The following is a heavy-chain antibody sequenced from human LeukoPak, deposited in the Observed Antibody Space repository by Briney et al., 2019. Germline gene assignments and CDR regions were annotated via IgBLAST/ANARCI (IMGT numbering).Heavy chain of an antibody. J-gene: IGHJ4*02. CDR2: IYTSGST. D-gene: IGHD3-22*01. CDR1: GVSISTYY. Sequence: SETLSLTCTVSGVSISTYYWSWIRQPAGKGLEWIGRIYTSGSTNYNPSLKSRVTMSVDTSKNQFSLKLSSVTAADTAVYYCARARIDYYDTSGFRNILFDYWGQGTLVTVSS. CDR3: ARARIDYYDTSGFRNILFDY. V-gene: IGHV4-4*07.